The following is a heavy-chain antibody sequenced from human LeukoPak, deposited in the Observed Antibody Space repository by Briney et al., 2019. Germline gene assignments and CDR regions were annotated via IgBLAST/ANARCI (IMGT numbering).Heavy chain of an antibody. V-gene: IGHV1-18*01. Sequence: ASVKVSCKASAYTFTSYGISWVRQAPGQGLEWMGWISAYNGNTNYAQKLQGRITMTTDTSTSTAYMELRSLRSDDTAVYYCAGFFLYGGSSHWGQGTLVTVSS. CDR3: AGFFLYGGSSH. CDR2: ISAYNGNT. CDR1: AYTFTSYG. D-gene: IGHD1-26*01. J-gene: IGHJ4*02.